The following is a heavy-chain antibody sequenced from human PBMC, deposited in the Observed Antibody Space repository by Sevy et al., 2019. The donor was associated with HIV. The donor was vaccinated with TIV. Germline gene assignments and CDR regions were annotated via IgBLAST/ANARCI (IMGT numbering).Heavy chain of an antibody. J-gene: IGHJ4*02. Sequence: ASVKVSCKVSGYTLTKLSMHWVRQAPGKGLEWMGSFDPEDGERIYAQNFQGRVTMSEDTSTDTAYMDLSSLRSDDTAVYFCAATREYYYGNSGHFDYWGQGTLVTVSS. CDR2: FDPEDGER. V-gene: IGHV1-24*01. CDR3: AATREYYYGNSGHFDY. CDR1: GYTLTKLS. D-gene: IGHD3-22*01.